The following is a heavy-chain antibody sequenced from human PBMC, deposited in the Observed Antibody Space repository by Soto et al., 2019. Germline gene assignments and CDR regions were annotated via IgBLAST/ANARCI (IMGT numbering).Heavy chain of an antibody. D-gene: IGHD6-19*01. CDR1: GGSFSGYY. V-gene: IGHV4-34*01. J-gene: IGHJ4*02. CDR2: INHSGST. CDR3: ARGGIAVAGKPDY. Sequence: SETLSLTCAVYGGSFSGYYWSWIRQPPGKGLEWIGEINHSGSTNYNPSLKSRVTISVDTSKNQFSLKLSSVTAADTAVYYCARGGIAVAGKPDYWGQGTLVTVSS.